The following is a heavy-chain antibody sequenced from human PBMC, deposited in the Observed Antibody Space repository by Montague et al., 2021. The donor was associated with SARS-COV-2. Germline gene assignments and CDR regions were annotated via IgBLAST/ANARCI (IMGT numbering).Heavy chain of an antibody. CDR3: ARLRDGVVPSPILGVGPYHYSYFMDV. Sequence: SETLSLTCTVSGGSISSSSYYWGWIRQPPGKGLGWIGEINHGGSTKYSPSLKSRLTISADTSKNQFSLKLTSVAAADTAVYYCARLRDGVVPSPILGVGPYHYSYFMDVWGRGTTATVSS. CDR2: INHGGST. CDR1: GGSISSSSYY. J-gene: IGHJ6*03. V-gene: IGHV4-39*07. D-gene: IGHD3-10*01.